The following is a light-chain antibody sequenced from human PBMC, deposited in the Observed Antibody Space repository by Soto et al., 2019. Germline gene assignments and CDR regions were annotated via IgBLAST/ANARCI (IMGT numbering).Light chain of an antibody. CDR1: QSFSSN. CDR2: GAS. CDR3: QQYNDWPRT. J-gene: IGKJ1*01. Sequence: EIVMTQSPATLSVSPGERATLSCRASQSFSSNLAWFQHKPGQAPRLLIYGASTRATGIPASFSGSGSGTEFTLPISSLHSEDLAVYYCQQYNDWPRTFGQGTKVEI. V-gene: IGKV3-15*01.